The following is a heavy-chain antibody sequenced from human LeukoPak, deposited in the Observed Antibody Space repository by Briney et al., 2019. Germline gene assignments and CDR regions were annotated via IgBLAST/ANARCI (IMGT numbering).Heavy chain of an antibody. D-gene: IGHD4-17*01. CDR3: AHRFVHGDFDY. CDR2: IYWDDDK. Sequence: VSGPTLVNPTQTLTLTCTFSGFSLSTSGVGVGWIRQPPGKALEWLVLIYWDDDKYYSPSLKSRLTITKGTSKNQVVLTMTNMDPVDTATYYCAHRFVHGDFDYWGQGALVTVSS. V-gene: IGHV2-5*02. CDR1: GFSLSTSGVG. J-gene: IGHJ4*02.